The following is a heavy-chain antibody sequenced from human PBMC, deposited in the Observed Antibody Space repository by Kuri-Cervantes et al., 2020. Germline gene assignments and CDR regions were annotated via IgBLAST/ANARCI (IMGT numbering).Heavy chain of an antibody. CDR1: GFDFSRYW. CDR3: ARDRVGGYSYGPAPY. J-gene: IGHJ4*02. D-gene: IGHD5-18*01. CDR2: IKPDGSEK. Sequence: GGSLRLSCAASGFDFSRYWMSWVRQAPGKGLEWERVATIKPDGSEKYYVDSVKGRFTISRDNAKNSLYLQMNSLRVEDTAVYYCARDRVGGYSYGPAPYWGQGTLVTVSS. V-gene: IGHV3-7*04.